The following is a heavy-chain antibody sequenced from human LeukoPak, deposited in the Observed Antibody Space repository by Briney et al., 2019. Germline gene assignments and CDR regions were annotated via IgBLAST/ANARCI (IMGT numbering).Heavy chain of an antibody. J-gene: IGHJ4*02. CDR3: ARGPQRYDSSGYHPFL. CDR2: ISSSSSYI. CDR1: GFTFSSYS. Sequence: PGGSLRLSCAASGFTFSSYSMNWVRQAPGKGLEWVSSISSSSSYIYYADSVKGRFTISRDNAKNSLYLQMNSLRAEDTALYYCARGPQRYDSSGYHPFLWGQGTLVTVSS. V-gene: IGHV3-21*04. D-gene: IGHD3-22*01.